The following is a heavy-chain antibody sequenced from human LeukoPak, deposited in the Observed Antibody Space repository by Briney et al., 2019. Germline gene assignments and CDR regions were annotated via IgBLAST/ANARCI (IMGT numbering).Heavy chain of an antibody. CDR1: GGSISSYY. CDR2: IYYSGST. Sequence: SETLSLTCTVSGGSISSYYWSWIRQPPGKGLEWIGYIYYSGSTNYNPSLKSRVTISVDTSKNQFSLRLSSVTAADTAVYYCAGSYGPGSPLDYWGQGTLVTVSS. J-gene: IGHJ4*02. D-gene: IGHD3-10*01. CDR3: AGSYGPGSPLDY. V-gene: IGHV4-59*01.